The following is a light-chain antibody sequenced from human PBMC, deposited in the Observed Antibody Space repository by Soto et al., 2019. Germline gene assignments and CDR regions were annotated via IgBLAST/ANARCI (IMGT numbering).Light chain of an antibody. CDR3: QQYNNWPQT. J-gene: IGKJ1*01. CDR1: QSVSYS. V-gene: IGKV3-15*01. CDR2: GAS. Sequence: EIVMTQSPATLSVSPGERVTLSCRASQSVSYSLAWYQQKPAQAPRLLIYGASTRATGIPARFSGSGSGTEFTLTISSLQSEDFAVYYCQQYNNWPQTFGHGTKVEVK.